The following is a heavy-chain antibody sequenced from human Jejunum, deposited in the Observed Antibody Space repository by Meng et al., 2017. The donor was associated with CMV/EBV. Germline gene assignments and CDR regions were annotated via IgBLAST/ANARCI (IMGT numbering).Heavy chain of an antibody. Sequence: SWAASGCIFSIYWLSWARQAAGGGLEWVASMKTDGGEKYYVDSVKGRFTMSRDNAKNSLYLQMNSLRAEDTAVYYCARGNALDYWGLGTLVTVSS. CDR3: ARGNALDY. CDR1: GCIFSIYW. V-gene: IGHV3-7*01. CDR2: MKTDGGEK. J-gene: IGHJ4*02.